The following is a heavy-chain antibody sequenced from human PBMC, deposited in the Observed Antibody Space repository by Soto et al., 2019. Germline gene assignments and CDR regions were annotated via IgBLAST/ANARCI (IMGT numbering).Heavy chain of an antibody. CDR3: AKPPDYNWNDY. CDR1: GFTFSSYA. Sequence: EVQLLESGGGLVQPGGSLRLSCAASGFTFSSYAMSWVRQAPGKGLEWISAVSGSGGSTYYADSVKGRFTISRDNSKDTLHLQINNLRAEDTAVYYCAKPPDYNWNDYWGQGTLVTVSS. V-gene: IGHV3-23*01. CDR2: VSGSGGST. D-gene: IGHD1-20*01. J-gene: IGHJ4*02.